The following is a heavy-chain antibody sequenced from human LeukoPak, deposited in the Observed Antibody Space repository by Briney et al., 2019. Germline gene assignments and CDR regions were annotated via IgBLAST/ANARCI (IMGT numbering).Heavy chain of an antibody. D-gene: IGHD3-9*01. J-gene: IGHJ4*02. Sequence: SVKLSCTPSGYTFTTYAMPWVRQAPGHRRGWMGWINAGNGNTKYSQKFPGRVTITRDTSASTAYMELSSLRSEDTAVYYCARNQNYDILTGYYEYYFDDWGQGTLVTVSS. CDR1: GYTFTTYA. V-gene: IGHV1-3*01. CDR3: ARNQNYDILTGYYEYYFDD. CDR2: INAGNGNT.